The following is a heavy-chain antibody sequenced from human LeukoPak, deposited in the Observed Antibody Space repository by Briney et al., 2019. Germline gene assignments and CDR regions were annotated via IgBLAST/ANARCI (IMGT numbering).Heavy chain of an antibody. CDR1: GFTFSSYW. J-gene: IGHJ5*02. Sequence: YPGGSLRLSCAASGFTFSSYWMSWVRQAPGKGLEWVANIKEDGSEKYYVDSVKGRFTISRDNAKNSLYLQMNSLRAEDTAIYYCARATASNWFDPWGQGTLVTVSS. D-gene: IGHD5-18*01. CDR3: ARATASNWFDP. V-gene: IGHV3-7*01. CDR2: IKEDGSEK.